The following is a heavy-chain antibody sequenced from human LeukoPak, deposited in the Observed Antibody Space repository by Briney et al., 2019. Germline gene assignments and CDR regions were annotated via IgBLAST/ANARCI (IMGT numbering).Heavy chain of an antibody. CDR2: INPSGGST. V-gene: IGHV1-46*01. CDR1: GYTCTSYY. CDR3: ARDSLLLWFGETFDY. D-gene: IGHD3-10*01. J-gene: IGHJ4*02. Sequence: ASVKVSCKASGYTCTSYYMHWVRQAPGQGLEWMGIINPSGGSTSYAQKFQGRVTMTRDTSTSTVYMELSSLRSEDTAVYYCARDSLLLWFGETFDYWGQGTLVTVSS.